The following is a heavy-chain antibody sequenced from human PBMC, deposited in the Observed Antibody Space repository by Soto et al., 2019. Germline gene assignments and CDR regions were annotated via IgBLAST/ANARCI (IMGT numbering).Heavy chain of an antibody. CDR2: INPNSGGT. CDR3: ASAAVTGTAGLDF. CDR1: GYTFSGFY. D-gene: IGHD6-19*01. Sequence: ASVKVSCKASGYTFSGFYMHWVRQAPGQGLEWMGWINPNSGGTKSAAKFQGRVTMTRDTSISTAYMELSRLTSDDTAVYYCASAAVTGTAGLDFWGQGTQVTVSS. J-gene: IGHJ4*02. V-gene: IGHV1-2*02.